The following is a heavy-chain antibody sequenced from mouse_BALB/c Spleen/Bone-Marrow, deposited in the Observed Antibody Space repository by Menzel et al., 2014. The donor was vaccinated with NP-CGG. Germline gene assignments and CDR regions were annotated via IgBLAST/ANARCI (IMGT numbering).Heavy chain of an antibody. CDR1: GFTFCDAW. J-gene: IGHJ4*01. Sequence: EVMLVEFGGGLVQPGGSMKLSCAASGFTFCDAWMDWVRQSPEKGLEWVAGIRSKAINHAFYYAESVKGRFNISRDDSKSSVYLQMNSLRAEDTGIYYCSRISGIGMDYWGQGTSVTVSS. CDR3: SRISGIGMDY. CDR2: IRSKAINHAF. V-gene: IGHV6-6*01. D-gene: IGHD3-1*01.